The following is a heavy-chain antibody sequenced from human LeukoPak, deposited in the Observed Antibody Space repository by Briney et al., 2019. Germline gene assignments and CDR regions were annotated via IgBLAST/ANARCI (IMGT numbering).Heavy chain of an antibody. D-gene: IGHD4-17*01. CDR1: GGSMRSYY. CDR3: ARMGNPATVTTDY. J-gene: IGHJ4*02. CDR2: IYYSGST. Sequence: SETLSLTCTVSGGSMRSYYWSWIRQPPGKGQEWIGYIYYSGSTNYNPSLKSRVTISVDTSKNQFSLKLSSVTAADTAVYYCARMGNPATVTTDYWGQGTLVTVSS. V-gene: IGHV4-59*08.